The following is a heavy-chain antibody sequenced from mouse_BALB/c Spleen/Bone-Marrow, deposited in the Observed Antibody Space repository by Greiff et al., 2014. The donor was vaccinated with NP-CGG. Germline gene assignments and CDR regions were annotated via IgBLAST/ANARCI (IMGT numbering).Heavy chain of an antibody. J-gene: IGHJ4*01. CDR1: GYTFTSYV. CDR3: ARKVWYYAMDY. D-gene: IGHD2-10*02. V-gene: IGHV1-14*01. CDR2: INPYNDGT. Sequence: EVQLVESGPGLVKPGASVKMSCKASGYTFTSYVMHWVKQKPGQGLEWIGYINPYNDGTKYNEKFKGKATLASDKSSSTAYMELSSLTSEDSAIYYCARKVWYYAMDYWGQGTSVTVSS.